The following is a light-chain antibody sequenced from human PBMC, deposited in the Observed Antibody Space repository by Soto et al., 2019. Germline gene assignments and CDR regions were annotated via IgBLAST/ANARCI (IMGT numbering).Light chain of an antibody. V-gene: IGKV3-20*01. CDR3: QQYGTFRT. Sequence: EIVLTQSPGTLSLSPGERATLSCRASQSVSNYLAWYQQKPGQAPRLLIYGASSRATGIPDRFSRSGSGTDFTLTISRMEPEDFAVYYCQQYGTFRTFGQGTKVEIK. CDR1: QSVSNY. CDR2: GAS. J-gene: IGKJ1*01.